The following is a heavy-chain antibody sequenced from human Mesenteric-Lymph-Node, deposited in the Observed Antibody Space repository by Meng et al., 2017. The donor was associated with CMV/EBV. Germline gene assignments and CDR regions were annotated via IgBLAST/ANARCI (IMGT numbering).Heavy chain of an antibody. CDR2: ISSGGTYI. V-gene: IGHV3-21*01. Sequence: GGSLRLSCAASGFSFSSYFMNWVRQAPGKGLEWVASISSGGTYIYYADSVEGRFTISRDDATDSVYLEMNSLRAEETAVYYCARGVHGDYGDPSWLDFWGQGTLVTVSS. J-gene: IGHJ5*01. CDR3: ARGVHGDYGDPSWLDF. CDR1: GFSFSSYF. D-gene: IGHD4-17*01.